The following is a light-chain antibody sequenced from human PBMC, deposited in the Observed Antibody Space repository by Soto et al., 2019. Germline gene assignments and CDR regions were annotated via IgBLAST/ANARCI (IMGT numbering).Light chain of an antibody. Sequence: DIVMTKSPATLSVSPGESATLSCSPTQSVRSNLSSYQQKPRQAPTLLINGASNRATGVPHRCSGSGSGTDFTLTISRLEPEDFAVYYCQQYGSSPITFGQGTRLEI. CDR2: GAS. J-gene: IGKJ5*01. CDR1: QSVRSN. V-gene: IGKV3-20*01. CDR3: QQYGSSPIT.